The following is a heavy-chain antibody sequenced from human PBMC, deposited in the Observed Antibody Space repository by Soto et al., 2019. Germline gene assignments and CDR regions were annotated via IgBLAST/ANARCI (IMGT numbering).Heavy chain of an antibody. V-gene: IGHV3-23*01. J-gene: IGHJ5*02. CDR3: ARDTLAYNWFDP. Sequence: GGSLRLSCAASGFTFSSYAMSWVRQAPGKGLEWVSAISGSGGSTYYADSVKGRFTISRDNSKNTLYLQMNSLRAEDTAVYYCARDTLAYNWFDPWGQGTLVTVSS. CDR1: GFTFSSYA. CDR2: ISGSGGST.